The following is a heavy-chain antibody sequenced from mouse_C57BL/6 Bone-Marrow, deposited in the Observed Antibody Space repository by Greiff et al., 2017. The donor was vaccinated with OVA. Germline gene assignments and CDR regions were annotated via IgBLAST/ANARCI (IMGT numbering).Heavy chain of an antibody. CDR3: ADDYYGSSPWFAY. J-gene: IGHJ3*01. V-gene: IGHV1-19*01. Sequence: VQLQQSGPVLVKPGASVKMSCKASGYTFTDYYMNWVKQSHGKSLEWIGVINPYNGGTSYNQKFKGKATLTVDKSSSTAYMELNSLTSEDSAVYYCADDYYGSSPWFAYWGQGTLVTVSA. D-gene: IGHD1-1*01. CDR2: INPYNGGT. CDR1: GYTFTDYY.